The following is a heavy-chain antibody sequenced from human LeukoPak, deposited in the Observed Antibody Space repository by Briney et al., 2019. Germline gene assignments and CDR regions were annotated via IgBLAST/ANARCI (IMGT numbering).Heavy chain of an antibody. CDR3: ARNVGSLWFGELFDY. J-gene: IGHJ4*02. D-gene: IGHD3-10*01. CDR2: INAGNGNT. Sequence: ASVKVSCKASGYTFTSYAMHWVRQAPGQRLEWMGWINAGNGNTKYSQKFQGRVTITRDTSASTAYTELSSLRSEDTAVYYCARNVGSLWFGELFDYWGQGTLVTVSS. V-gene: IGHV1-3*01. CDR1: GYTFTSYA.